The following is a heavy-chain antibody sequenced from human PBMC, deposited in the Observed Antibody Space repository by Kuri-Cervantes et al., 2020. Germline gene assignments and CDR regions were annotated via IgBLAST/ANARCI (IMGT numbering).Heavy chain of an antibody. CDR2: IIPIFGTA. D-gene: IGHD3-9*01. J-gene: IGHJ6*03. V-gene: IGHV1-69*06. CDR1: GGTFSSYA. Sequence: SVKVSCKASGGTFSSYAISWVRQAPGQGLEWMGGIIPIFGTANYAQKFQGRVTITADKSTSTAYMELSSLRSEDTAVYYCARETYDILTGYYGNYYYYMDVWGKGTTVTVSS. CDR3: ARETYDILTGYYGNYYYYMDV.